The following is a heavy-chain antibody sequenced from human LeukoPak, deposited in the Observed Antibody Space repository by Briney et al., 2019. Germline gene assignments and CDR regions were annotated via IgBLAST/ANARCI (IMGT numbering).Heavy chain of an antibody. CDR3: ARARVVVAARPFDY. Sequence: SETLSLTCTVSGGSISSGGYYWSWIRQHPGKGLEWIGYIYHRGNTYYNPSLKSRVTITLDTSKNQLSLKVSSVTAADTAVYYCARARVVVAARPFDYWGQGTLVTVSS. V-gene: IGHV4-31*03. CDR2: IYHRGNT. CDR1: GGSISSGGYY. D-gene: IGHD2-15*01. J-gene: IGHJ4*02.